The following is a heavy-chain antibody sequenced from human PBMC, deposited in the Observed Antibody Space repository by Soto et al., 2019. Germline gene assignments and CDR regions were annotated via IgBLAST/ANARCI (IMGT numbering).Heavy chain of an antibody. V-gene: IGHV5-51*01. CDR3: ARHNGSPCYNYGMGV. Sequence: PVESLTISCKGSGYIFTSSWIDWVRRGPGKGLEWMGIIYPCDSDTGYSPSFQGQVTISADKSGSTAYLQWSRLKASDTGIYYCARHNGSPCYNYGMGVWGKRTRLTVSS. J-gene: IGHJ6*01. CDR1: GYIFTSSW. D-gene: IGHD6-6*01. CDR2: IYPCDSDT.